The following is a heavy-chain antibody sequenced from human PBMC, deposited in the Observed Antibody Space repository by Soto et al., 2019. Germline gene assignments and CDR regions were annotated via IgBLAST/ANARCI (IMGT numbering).Heavy chain of an antibody. CDR1: GGSTSSDNY. D-gene: IGHD3-16*01. J-gene: IGHJ4*02. CDR3: AREGGESSDGLYYFDS. V-gene: IGHV4-30-4*01. CDR2: IYYSGNT. Sequence: SETLSLTCTVSGGSTSSDNYWSWIRQPPGKGLEWIGHIYYSGNTDYNPSLKSRLAISIDTTKNQFSLKLSSVTAADTAVYFCAREGGESSDGLYYFDSWGQGSLVTVSS.